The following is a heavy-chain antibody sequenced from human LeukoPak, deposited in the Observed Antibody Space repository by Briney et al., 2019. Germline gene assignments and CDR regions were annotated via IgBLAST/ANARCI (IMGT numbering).Heavy chain of an antibody. CDR2: MNPSSGNT. CDR3: TRAWSGGSDAFDI. Sequence: GSSVKVSCKASGYTFSNYVINWVRRATGQGLEWMGWMNPSSGNTGYAQKFQGRVTMTWSTYMTTAYMELSSLRSEDTAMYYCTRAWSGGSDAFDIWGQGTMVTVSS. D-gene: IGHD3-3*01. V-gene: IGHV1-8*01. CDR1: GYTFSNYV. J-gene: IGHJ3*02.